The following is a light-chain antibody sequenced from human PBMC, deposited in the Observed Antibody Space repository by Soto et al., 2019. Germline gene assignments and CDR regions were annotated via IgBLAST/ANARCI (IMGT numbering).Light chain of an antibody. J-gene: IGKJ1*01. Sequence: DIQMTQSPSSLSASVGDRVIITCRASQSIRKYLNWYQHKPGKVPTLLIYAASSLQSGVPSRFSGSGSGTEFTLTITSLQPEDFATYYCLQYSSHSWTFGQGTKVDIK. V-gene: IGKV1-39*01. CDR1: QSIRKY. CDR3: LQYSSHSWT. CDR2: AAS.